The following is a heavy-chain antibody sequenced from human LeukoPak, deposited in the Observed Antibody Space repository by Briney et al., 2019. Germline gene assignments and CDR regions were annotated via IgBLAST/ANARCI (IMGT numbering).Heavy chain of an antibody. J-gene: IGHJ3*02. CDR3: ARDRGLLWFGELFWGLMDAFDI. CDR1: GYTFTSYA. CDR2: INTNTGNP. D-gene: IGHD3-10*01. Sequence: GASVKVSCKASGYTFTSYAMNWVRQAPGQGLEWMGWINTNTGNPTYAQGFTGRFVFSLDTSVSTAYLQISSLKAEDTAVYYCARDRGLLWFGELFWGLMDAFDIWGQGTMVTVSS. V-gene: IGHV7-4-1*02.